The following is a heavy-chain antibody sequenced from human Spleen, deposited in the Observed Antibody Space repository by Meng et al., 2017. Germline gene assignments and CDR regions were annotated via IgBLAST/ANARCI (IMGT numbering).Heavy chain of an antibody. J-gene: IGHJ5*02. Sequence: QPQLHESGPGLVKPSEALSLPCSVSGGSISTSAYYWGCIRQPPGKGLEWIGSIGHSGFTYYTPSLKSRVTVSIDTSRNQFSLWLTSVTAADTAVYYCVRSSGWVKTGFDPWGQGTLVTVSS. D-gene: IGHD6-19*01. CDR2: IGHSGFT. CDR1: GGSISTSAYY. CDR3: VRSSGWVKTGFDP. V-gene: IGHV4-39*01.